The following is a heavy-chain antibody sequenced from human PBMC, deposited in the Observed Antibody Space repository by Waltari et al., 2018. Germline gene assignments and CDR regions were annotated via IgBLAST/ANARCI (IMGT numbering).Heavy chain of an antibody. CDR1: GGSISGTSYY. J-gene: IGHJ4*02. CDR3: ARPGRVGGGSLMGLDY. Sequence: QLQLQESGPGLVKASETLSLTCPVSGGSISGTSYYWGWIRQPPGKGLEWIGSFIYNANTYYNPSLKSRITISVDTSKNQFSLQLTSVTAADTAMYYCARPGRVGGGSLMGLDYWGQGTLVTVSS. CDR2: FIYNANT. V-gene: IGHV4-39*01. D-gene: IGHD2-15*01.